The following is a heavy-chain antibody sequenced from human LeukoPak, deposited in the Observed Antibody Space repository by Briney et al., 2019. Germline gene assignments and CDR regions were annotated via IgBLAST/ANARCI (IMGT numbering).Heavy chain of an antibody. J-gene: IGHJ6*03. CDR3: ARGLLGRNYYYYYYMDV. Sequence: GASVKVSCKASGYTFTSYDINWVRQATGQGLEWMGWMNPNSGNTGYAQKFQGRVTMTRNTSISTAYMELSSLRSEDTAVYYCARGLLGRNYYYYYYMDVWGKGTTVTVS. D-gene: IGHD1-26*01. CDR1: GYTFTSYD. V-gene: IGHV1-8*01. CDR2: MNPNSGNT.